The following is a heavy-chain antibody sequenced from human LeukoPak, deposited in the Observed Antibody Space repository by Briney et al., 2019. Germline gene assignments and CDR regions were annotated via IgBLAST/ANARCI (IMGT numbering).Heavy chain of an antibody. CDR1: GFTFSRHW. D-gene: IGHD3-10*01. J-gene: IGHJ4*02. CDR2: IKQDGSMK. CDR3: ARSKAGGY. Sequence: PGGSLRLSCEASGFTFSRHWMSWVRQAPGRGLEWVANIKQDGSMKQYADSVRGRFIISRDNAKNSVYLHMNSLRAEDTAVYYCARSKAGGYWGQGTLVIVST. V-gene: IGHV3-7*01.